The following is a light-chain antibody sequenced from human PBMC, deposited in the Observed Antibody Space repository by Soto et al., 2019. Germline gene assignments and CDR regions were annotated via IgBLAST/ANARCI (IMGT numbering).Light chain of an antibody. J-gene: IGKJ1*01. CDR1: QSINSR. CDR3: QQSYSRVT. V-gene: IGKV1-39*01. Sequence: DIQMTQSPSSLSASVGDTVTITCRASQSINSRFSWYQQKAGQAPKLLIYVASRLQSGVPSRFSGSGSGTDFTLTISSLQPEDFATYFCQQSYSRVTFGQGTKVDLK. CDR2: VAS.